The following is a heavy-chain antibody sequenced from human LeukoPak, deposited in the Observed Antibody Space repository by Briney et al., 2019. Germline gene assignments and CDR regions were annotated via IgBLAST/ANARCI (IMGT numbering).Heavy chain of an antibody. D-gene: IGHD7-27*01. Sequence: GASVKVSCTASGGTFSSYAISWVRQAPGQGLEWMGIINPSGGSTSYAQKFQGRVTMTRDTSTSTVYMELSSLRSEDTAVYYCAREMGTTGFDPWGQGTLVTVSS. CDR1: GGTFSSYA. CDR2: INPSGGST. V-gene: IGHV1-46*01. CDR3: AREMGTTGFDP. J-gene: IGHJ5*02.